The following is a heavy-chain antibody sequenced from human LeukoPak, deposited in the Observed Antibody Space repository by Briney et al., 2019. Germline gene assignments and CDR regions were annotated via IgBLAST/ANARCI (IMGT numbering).Heavy chain of an antibody. Sequence: SVKVSCKASGGTFSSYAISWVRQAPGQGLEWMGGIIPIFGTANYAQKLQGRVTMTTDTYTSTAYMELRSLRSDDTAVYYCASSDGKYFQRWGQGTLVTVSA. V-gene: IGHV1-69*05. D-gene: IGHD1-1*01. J-gene: IGHJ1*01. CDR3: ASSDGKYFQR. CDR1: GGTFSSYA. CDR2: IIPIFGTA.